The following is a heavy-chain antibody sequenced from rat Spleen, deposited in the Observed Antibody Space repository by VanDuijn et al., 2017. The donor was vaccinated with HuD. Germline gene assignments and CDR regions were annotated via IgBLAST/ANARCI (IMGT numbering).Heavy chain of an antibody. CDR3: ARGDNNYGWFAY. V-gene: IGHV5S13*01. CDR1: GFTFSNYD. J-gene: IGHJ3*01. Sequence: EVQLVESGGGLVQPGRSLKLSCAASGFTFSNYDMAWVRQAPAKGLEWIASISTGGGNTYYRDSVKGRFTISRDNAKNTLYLQMDSLRSEDTATYYCARGDNNYGWFAYWGQGTLVTVSS. D-gene: IGHD1-10*01. CDR2: ISTGGGNT.